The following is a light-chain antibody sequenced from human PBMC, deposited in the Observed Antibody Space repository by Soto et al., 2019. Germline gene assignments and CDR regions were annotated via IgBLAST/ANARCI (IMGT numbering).Light chain of an antibody. V-gene: IGLV2-11*01. Sequence: QSALTQPRSVSGSPGQSVTISCTGTSSDVGGYNYVSWYQQYPGKAPKLVIYEVSKRPSSVPDRFSGSKSGNTASLNISGVQADDEADNFCCSYAGRPYVFGTGTKVTVL. CDR2: EVS. CDR1: SSDVGGYNY. J-gene: IGLJ1*01. CDR3: CSYAGRPYV.